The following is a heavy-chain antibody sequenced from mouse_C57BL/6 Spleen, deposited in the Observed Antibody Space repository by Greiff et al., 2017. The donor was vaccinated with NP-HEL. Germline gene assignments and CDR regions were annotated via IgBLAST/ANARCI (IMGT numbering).Heavy chain of an antibody. V-gene: IGHV1-80*01. CDR3: ASGYDLFAY. J-gene: IGHJ3*01. CDR1: GFNIKDDY. Sequence: QVQLQQSGAELVRPGASVKLSCTASGFNIKDDYMHWVKQRPGKGLEWIGQIYPGDGDTNYNGKFKGKATLTADKSSSTAYMQLSSLTSEDSAVYFCASGYDLFAYWGQGTLVTVSA. CDR2: IYPGDGDT. D-gene: IGHD2-2*01.